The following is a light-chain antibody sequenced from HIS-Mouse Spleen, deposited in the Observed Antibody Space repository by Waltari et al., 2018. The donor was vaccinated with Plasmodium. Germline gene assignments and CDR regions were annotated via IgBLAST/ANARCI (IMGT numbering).Light chain of an antibody. CDR1: QSISSY. V-gene: IGKV1-39*01. CDR3: QQSYSTWT. CDR2: AAS. J-gene: IGKJ1*01. Sequence: DIQMTQSPSSLSASVGARVHITCRASQSISSYLNWYQQKPGKAPKLLIYAASSLQSGVPSRFSGSGSGTDFTLTISSLQPEDFATYNCQQSYSTWTFGQGTKVEIK.